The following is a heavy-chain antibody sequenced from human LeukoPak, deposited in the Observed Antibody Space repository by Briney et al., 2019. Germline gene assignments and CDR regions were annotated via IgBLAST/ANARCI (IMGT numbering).Heavy chain of an antibody. CDR2: IYWNNNE. Sequence: SGPTLVKPTQTLTLTCTFSGFSLRARAVGVGWIRQPPGKALEWLALIYWNNNERYSPSLKSRLTITKDTSKNQVVLTMTNVDPLDTGTYYCARIWFGELFPFDYWGQGTLVTVSS. J-gene: IGHJ4*02. D-gene: IGHD3-10*01. CDR3: ARIWFGELFPFDY. CDR1: GFSLRARAVG. V-gene: IGHV2-5*01.